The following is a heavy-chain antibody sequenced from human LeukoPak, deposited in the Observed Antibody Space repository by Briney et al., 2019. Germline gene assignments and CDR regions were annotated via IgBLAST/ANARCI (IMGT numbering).Heavy chain of an antibody. Sequence: SQTLSLTCDISGDSVSSNSAAWNWIRQSPSRGLEWLGRTYYRSKWYNDFAVSVKSRININPDTSKNQFSLHLNSVTPEDTAVYYCARDCVWCAGTEGQWFDPWGQGTLVTVSS. CDR2: TYYRSKWYN. CDR3: ARDCVWCAGTEGQWFDP. V-gene: IGHV6-1*01. CDR1: GDSVSSNSAA. J-gene: IGHJ5*02. D-gene: IGHD6-13*01.